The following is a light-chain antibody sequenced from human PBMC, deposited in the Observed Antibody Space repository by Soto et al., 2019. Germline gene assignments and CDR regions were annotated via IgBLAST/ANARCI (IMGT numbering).Light chain of an antibody. Sequence: QSVLTQPPSVSAAPGQKVTISCSGSSSNIGNKFVSWYQQFPGTIPRLLIYDNDKRPSGIPDRFSGSKSGTSATLGITGLQTGDEADYYCGTWDNSLSGVVFGGGTKLTVL. V-gene: IGLV1-51*01. J-gene: IGLJ2*01. CDR2: DND. CDR3: GTWDNSLSGVV. CDR1: SSNIGNKF.